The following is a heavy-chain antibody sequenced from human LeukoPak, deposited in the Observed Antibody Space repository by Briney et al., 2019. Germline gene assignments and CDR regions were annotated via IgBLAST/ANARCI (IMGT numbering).Heavy chain of an antibody. CDR3: ARVKWLRRTRPYYYGMDV. J-gene: IGHJ6*02. CDR1: GGSFSGYY. CDR2: INHSGST. D-gene: IGHD5-12*01. V-gene: IGHV4-34*01. Sequence: SETLSLTCAVYGGSFSGYYWSWIRQPPGKGLEWIGEINHSGSTNYNPSLKSRVTISVDTSKNQFSLKLSPVTAADTAVYYCARVKWLRRTRPYYYGMDVWGQGTTVTVSS.